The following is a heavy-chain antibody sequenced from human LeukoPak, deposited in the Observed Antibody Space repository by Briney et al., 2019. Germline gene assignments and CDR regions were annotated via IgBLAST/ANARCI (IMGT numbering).Heavy chain of an antibody. V-gene: IGHV1-2*06. Sequence: GASVKVSCKASGYTFTGYYMHWVRQAPGQGLEWMGRINPNSGGTNYAQKFQGRVTMTRDTSISTAYMELSSLRSEDTAVYYCATLGARITIFGVVTGYYYYYMDVWGKGTTVTVSS. CDR1: GYTFTGYY. CDR3: ATLGARITIFGVVTGYYYYYMDV. CDR2: INPNSGGT. J-gene: IGHJ6*03. D-gene: IGHD3-3*01.